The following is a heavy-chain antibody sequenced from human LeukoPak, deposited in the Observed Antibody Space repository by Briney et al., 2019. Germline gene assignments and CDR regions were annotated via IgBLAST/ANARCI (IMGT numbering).Heavy chain of an antibody. J-gene: IGHJ4*02. CDR1: GFTFSSYE. V-gene: IGHV3-48*03. CDR2: ISSSGSTI. D-gene: IGHD5-24*01. CDR3: ARGPPEGPEMATIEGDY. Sequence: GGSLRLSCAASGFTFSSYEMNWVRQAPGKGLEWVSYISSSGSTIYYADSVKGRFTISRDNAKNSLYLQMNSLRAEDTAVYYCARGPPEGPEMATIEGDYWGQGTLVTVSS.